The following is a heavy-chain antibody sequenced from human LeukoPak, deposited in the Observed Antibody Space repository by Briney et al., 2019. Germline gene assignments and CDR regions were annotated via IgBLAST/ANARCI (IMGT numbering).Heavy chain of an antibody. Sequence: SETLSLTCAVYGGSFSGYYWSWIRQPPGKGLEWIGEINHSGSTNYNPSLKSRVTISVDTSKNQFSLKLSSVTAADTAVYYCARGECSGSYYNWFDPWGQGTLVTVSS. CDR1: GGSFSGYY. D-gene: IGHD3-10*02. J-gene: IGHJ5*02. CDR2: INHSGST. V-gene: IGHV4-34*01. CDR3: ARGECSGSYYNWFDP.